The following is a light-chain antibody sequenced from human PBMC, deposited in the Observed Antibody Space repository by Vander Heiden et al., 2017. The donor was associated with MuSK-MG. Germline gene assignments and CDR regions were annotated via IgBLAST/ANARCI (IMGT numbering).Light chain of an antibody. CDR3: QQYNNWPPYT. CDR2: GAS. Sequence: IVMTPSPATLSVSPGGRATLSCRASQSISSNLAWYQQKPGQAPRRLIYGASTRATGIPARFSGSGSGTEFTPTISSLQSEDFAVYYCQQYNNWPPYTFGQGTKLEIK. CDR1: QSISSN. V-gene: IGKV3-15*01. J-gene: IGKJ2*01.